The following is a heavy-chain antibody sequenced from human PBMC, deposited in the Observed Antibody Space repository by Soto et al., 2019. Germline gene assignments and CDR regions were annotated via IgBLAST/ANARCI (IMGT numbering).Heavy chain of an antibody. CDR2: IYYRGTT. CDR3: ARDMDDNSDYGDY. D-gene: IGHD4-4*01. Sequence: SETLSLTCSVSGVSTSNHYWTWIRKPPGQGPEWIGCIYYRGTTNYNASFNSRFTISRDNAKNSLFLQMNSLRVEDTALYYCARDMDDNSDYGDYWGQGTLVTVSS. J-gene: IGHJ4*02. V-gene: IGHV4-59*11. CDR1: GVSTSNHY.